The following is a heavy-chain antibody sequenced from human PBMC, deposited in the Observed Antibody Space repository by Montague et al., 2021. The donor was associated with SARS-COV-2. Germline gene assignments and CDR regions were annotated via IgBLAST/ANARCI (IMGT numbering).Heavy chain of an antibody. V-gene: IGHV3-23*01. D-gene: IGHD4-23*01. J-gene: IGHJ4*02. CDR3: ANSPYGGKDY. Sequence: SLRLSCAASGFSFSNYAMNWVRQAPGRGLEWVSTSGSSDNTFYAXSVKGRFTISRDNSLNTLYLQMDSLRAEDTAVYYCANSPYGGKDYWGQGTLVTVSS. CDR2: SGSSDNT. CDR1: GFSFSNYA.